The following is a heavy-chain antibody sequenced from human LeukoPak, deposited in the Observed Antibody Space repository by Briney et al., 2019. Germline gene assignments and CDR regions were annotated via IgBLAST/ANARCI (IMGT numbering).Heavy chain of an antibody. CDR3: ARRQGTTLNFDY. D-gene: IGHD1-1*01. CDR1: GYTFTDYY. Sequence: GASVKVSCKASGYTFTDYYVHWVRQAPGQGLEWMGWINAYNGNTNYAQNLQGRVTMTTDTSTSTAYMELRSLRSDDTAVYYCARRQGTTLNFDYWGQGTLVTVSS. J-gene: IGHJ4*02. CDR2: INAYNGNT. V-gene: IGHV1-18*04.